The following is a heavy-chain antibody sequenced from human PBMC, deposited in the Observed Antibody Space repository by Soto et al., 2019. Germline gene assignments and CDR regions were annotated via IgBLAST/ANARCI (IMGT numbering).Heavy chain of an antibody. D-gene: IGHD4-4*01. CDR3: SRALVRYHTVTNPYYYYYGMDV. CDR1: GFTFSSYS. CDR2: ISSSSSYI. V-gene: IGHV3-21*01. J-gene: IGHJ6*02. Sequence: GGSLRLSCAASGFTFSSYSMNWVRQAPGKGLEWVSSISSSSSYINYADSVKGRFTISRDNAKNSLYLQMNSLRAEDTAVYYCSRALVRYHTVTNPYYYYYGMDVWGQGTTVTVSS.